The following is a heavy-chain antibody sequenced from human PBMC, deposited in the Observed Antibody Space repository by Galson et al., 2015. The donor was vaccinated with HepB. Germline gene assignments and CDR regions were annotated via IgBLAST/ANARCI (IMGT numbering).Heavy chain of an antibody. V-gene: IGHV3-30*04. D-gene: IGHD3-10*01. CDR3: ARGVDLLWFGELLY. CDR1: GFTFSSYA. CDR2: ISYDGSNK. J-gene: IGHJ4*02. Sequence: SLRLSCAASGFTFSSYAMHWVRQAPGKGLEWVAVISYDGSNKYYADSVKGRSTISRDNSKNTLYLQMNSLRAEDTAVYYCARGVDLLWFGELLYWGQGTLVTVSS.